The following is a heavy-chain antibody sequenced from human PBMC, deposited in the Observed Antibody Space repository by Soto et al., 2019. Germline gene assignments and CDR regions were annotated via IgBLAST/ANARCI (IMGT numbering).Heavy chain of an antibody. CDR2: INESGRT. CDR1: GQSFSGHS. J-gene: IGHJ4*02. Sequence: QVQLQQWGAGLVKPSETLSLSCAVYGQSFSGHSWAWIRQPPGKGLEWIGEINESGRTYYNPSLTSPVTISTDTSKNQFSLKLSSVSAADTAAYFCARGSGIVALPGELEDVKYDYWGQGTLVNVSS. CDR3: ARGSGIVALPGELEDVKYDY. V-gene: IGHV4-34*01. D-gene: IGHD1-1*01.